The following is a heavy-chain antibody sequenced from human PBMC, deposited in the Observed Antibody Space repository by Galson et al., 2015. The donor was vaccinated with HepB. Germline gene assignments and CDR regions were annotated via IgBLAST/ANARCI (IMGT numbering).Heavy chain of an antibody. J-gene: IGHJ6*02. Sequence: SLRLSCAASGFTFSSYGMHWVRQAPGKGLEWVAVISYDGSNKYYADSVKGRFTISRDNSKNTLYLQMNSLRAEDTAVYYCAKEVGYGGYVGPPYGMDVWGQGTTVTVSS. V-gene: IGHV3-30*18. D-gene: IGHD5-12*01. CDR2: ISYDGSNK. CDR1: GFTFSSYG. CDR3: AKEVGYGGYVGPPYGMDV.